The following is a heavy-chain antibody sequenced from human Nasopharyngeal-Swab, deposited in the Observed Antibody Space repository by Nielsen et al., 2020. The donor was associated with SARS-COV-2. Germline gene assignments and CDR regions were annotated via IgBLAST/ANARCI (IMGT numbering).Heavy chain of an antibody. CDR2: ISAYNGNT. CDR3: ARDGDYDMGTGHGGGVDP. J-gene: IGHJ5*02. Sequence: WVRQAPGQGLEWMGWISAYNGNTNYAQKLQGRVTMTTDTSTSTAYMELRSLRSDDTAVYYCARDGDYDMGTGHGGGVDPWGQGSLGSVSS. V-gene: IGHV1-18*01. D-gene: IGHD3-9*01.